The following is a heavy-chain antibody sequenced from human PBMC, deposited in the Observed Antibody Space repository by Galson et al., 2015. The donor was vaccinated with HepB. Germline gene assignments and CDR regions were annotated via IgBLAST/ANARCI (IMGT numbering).Heavy chain of an antibody. CDR1: GFTFGDYA. CDR2: TRSKAYGGTT. CDR3: TRAAAAASFDY. V-gene: IGHV3-49*04. Sequence: SLRLSCAASGFTFGDYAMSWVRQAPGKGLEWVGFTRSKAYGGTTEYAASVKGRFTISRDDSKSIAYLQMNSLKTEDTAVYYCTRAAAAASFDYWGQGTLVTVSS. J-gene: IGHJ4*02. D-gene: IGHD6-13*01.